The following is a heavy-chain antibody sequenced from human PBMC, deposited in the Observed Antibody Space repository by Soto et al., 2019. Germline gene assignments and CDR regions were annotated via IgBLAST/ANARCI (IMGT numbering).Heavy chain of an antibody. J-gene: IGHJ6*02. CDR3: ARDPPATRHGMDV. V-gene: IGHV3-30*03. CDR2: ISYDGSNK. Sequence: PGGSLRLSCAASGFTFSSYGMHWVRQAPGKGLEWVAVISYDGSNKYYVDSVKGRFTISRDNAKNSLYLQVNSLRAEDTAVYYCARDPPATRHGMDVWGQGTTVTVSS. CDR1: GFTFSSYG.